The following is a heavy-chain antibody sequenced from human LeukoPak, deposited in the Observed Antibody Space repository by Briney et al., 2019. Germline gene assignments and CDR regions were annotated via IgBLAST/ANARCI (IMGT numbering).Heavy chain of an antibody. V-gene: IGHV1-69*04. D-gene: IGHD6-19*01. Sequence: SVKVSCKASGGTFSSYAISWVRQAPGQGLEWMGRIIPILGIANYAQKFQGRVTITADKSTSTAYMELSSLRSEDTAVYYCARVLWSRAVAGTGQTGDYWAQETLVTVPS. CDR1: GGTFSSYA. CDR3: ARVLWSRAVAGTGQTGDY. J-gene: IGHJ4*02. CDR2: IIPILGIA.